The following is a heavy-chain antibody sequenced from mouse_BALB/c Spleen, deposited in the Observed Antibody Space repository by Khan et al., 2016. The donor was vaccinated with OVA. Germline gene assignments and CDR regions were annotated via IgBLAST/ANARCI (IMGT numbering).Heavy chain of an antibody. CDR2: INPSNGRT. CDR1: GYTFTSYW. J-gene: IGHJ2*01. V-gene: IGHV1S81*02. Sequence: QVQLQQPGAELVKPGASVKLSCKASGYTFTSYWMHWVKQRPGQGLEWIGEINPSNGRTNYNEKFKSKATLTVDKSSSTAYMQLSSLTAEDSAVYYCARQITTVVATDYFDYWGKGTTLTVSS. D-gene: IGHD1-1*01. CDR3: ARQITTVVATDYFDY.